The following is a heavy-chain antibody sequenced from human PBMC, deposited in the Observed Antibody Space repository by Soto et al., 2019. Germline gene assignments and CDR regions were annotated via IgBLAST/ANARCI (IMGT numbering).Heavy chain of an antibody. CDR1: GGSISSSSYY. CDR3: ARRMGSSWEYNWFDP. CDR2: IYYSGST. D-gene: IGHD6-13*01. V-gene: IGHV4-39*01. Sequence: SETLSLTCTVSGGSISSSSYYWGWIRQPPGKGLEWIGSIYYSGSTYYNPSLKSRVTISVDTSKNQFSLKLSSVTAADTAVYYCARRMGSSWEYNWFDPWGQGTLVTVSS. J-gene: IGHJ5*02.